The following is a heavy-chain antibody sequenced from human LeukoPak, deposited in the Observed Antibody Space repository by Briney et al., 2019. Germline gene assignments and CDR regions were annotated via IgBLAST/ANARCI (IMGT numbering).Heavy chain of an antibody. CDR3: ARAPDYYDSSAGPYFDY. V-gene: IGHV4-59*01. CDR2: IYYSGST. J-gene: IGHJ4*02. D-gene: IGHD3-22*01. CDR1: GGSISSYY. Sequence: PSETLSLTCTVSGGSISSYYWSWIRQPPGKGLEWIGYIYYSGSTNYNPSLKSRVTISVDTSKNQFSLKLSSVTVADTAVYYCARAPDYYDSSAGPYFDYWGQGTLVTVSS.